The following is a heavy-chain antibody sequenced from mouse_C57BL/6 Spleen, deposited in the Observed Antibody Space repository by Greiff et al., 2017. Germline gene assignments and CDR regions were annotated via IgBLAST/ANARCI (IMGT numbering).Heavy chain of an antibody. CDR3: ARSDYYDYDGGFAY. V-gene: IGHV1-52*01. D-gene: IGHD2-4*01. CDR2: IDPSDSET. J-gene: IGHJ3*01. CDR1: GYTFTSYW. Sequence: VQLQQSGAELVRPGSSVKLSCKASGYTFTSYWMHWVKQRPIQGLEWIGNIDPSDSETHYNQKFKDKATLTVDKSSSTAYMQLSSLTSEDSAVYYCARSDYYDYDGGFAYWGQGTLVTVSA.